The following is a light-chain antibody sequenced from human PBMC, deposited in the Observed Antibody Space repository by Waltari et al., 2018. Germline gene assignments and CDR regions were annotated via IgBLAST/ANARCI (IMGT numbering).Light chain of an antibody. CDR2: NND. V-gene: IGLV1-44*01. J-gene: IGLJ3*02. CDR1: SSNIGTTA. Sequence: QSVLTQPPSASGTPGQTVTISCSGSSSNIGTTAVHWYQQLPGTAPRLLIFNNDQRLSGVPDRFSASKSGTSASLAISGLQSEDEADYYCAAWDDSLNGLFGGGTKLTVL. CDR3: AAWDDSLNGL.